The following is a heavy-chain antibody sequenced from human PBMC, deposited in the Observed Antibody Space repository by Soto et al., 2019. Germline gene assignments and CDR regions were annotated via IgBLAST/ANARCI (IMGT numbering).Heavy chain of an antibody. CDR1: GGSISSYY. Sequence: SETLSLTCTVSGGSISSYYWSWIRQPAGKGLEWIGRIYTSGSTNYNPSLKSRVTMSVDTSKNQFSLKLSSVTAADTAVYYCAGEGGWYRSDYYGMDVWGQGTAVTVSS. CDR3: AGEGGWYRSDYYGMDV. CDR2: IYTSGST. J-gene: IGHJ6*02. D-gene: IGHD6-19*01. V-gene: IGHV4-4*07.